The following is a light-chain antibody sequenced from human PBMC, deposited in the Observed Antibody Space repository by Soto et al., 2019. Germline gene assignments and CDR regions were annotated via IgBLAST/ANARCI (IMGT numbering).Light chain of an antibody. Sequence: DIQMTQSPSTLSAGVGDRVTIACRASQRISTYLNWYQQKPGKAPTLLIYAASSLQSGVPSRFSGGGSGTDFTLTINTLQPEDFATYFCQQGYSSPRTFGQGTK. CDR3: QQGYSSPRT. V-gene: IGKV1-39*01. CDR1: QRISTY. CDR2: AAS. J-gene: IGKJ1*01.